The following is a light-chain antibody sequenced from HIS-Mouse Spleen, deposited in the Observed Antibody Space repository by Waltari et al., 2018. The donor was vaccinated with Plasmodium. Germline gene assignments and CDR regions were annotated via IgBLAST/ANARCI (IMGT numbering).Light chain of an antibody. CDR2: RDS. CDR1: NIGSKN. V-gene: IGLV3-9*01. CDR3: QVWDSSTVV. J-gene: IGLJ2*01. Sequence: SYELTQPLSVSVALGPTARITCGGNNIGSKNVHWYQQKPGQAPVLGIYRDSNRPACIPERFAGSNSGNTATLTISRAQAGDEADYYCQVWDSSTVVFGGGTKLTVL.